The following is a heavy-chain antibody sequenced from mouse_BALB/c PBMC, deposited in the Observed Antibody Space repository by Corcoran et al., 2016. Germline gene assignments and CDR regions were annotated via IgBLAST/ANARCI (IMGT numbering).Heavy chain of an antibody. V-gene: IGHV1S136*01. CDR2: INPYNDGT. J-gene: IGHJ4*01. D-gene: IGHD2-13*01. CDR1: GYTFTSYV. Sequence: EVQLQQSGPELVKPGASVKMSCKASGYTFTSYVMHWVKQKPGQGLEWIGYINPYNDGTKYNEKFKGKATLTSDKSSSTAYMELSSLTSEDSAVYYCARYADGDGYYYAMDYWGQGTSFTVSS. CDR3: ARYADGDGYYYAMDY.